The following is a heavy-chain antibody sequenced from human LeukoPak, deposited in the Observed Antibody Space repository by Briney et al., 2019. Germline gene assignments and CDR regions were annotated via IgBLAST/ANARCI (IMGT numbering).Heavy chain of an antibody. CDR3: AKDDRGDYYYYMGV. J-gene: IGHJ6*03. CDR1: GFTFSRYA. V-gene: IGHV3-23*01. D-gene: IGHD3-10*01. Sequence: PGGSLRLSCVASGFTFSRYAMSWVRQAPGTGLEWVSILSASGRTTYYADSVKGRFTISRDNSKNTVFLQMNSLKAEDTAIYYCAKDDRGDYYYYMGVWGEGTTVTVSS. CDR2: LSASGRTT.